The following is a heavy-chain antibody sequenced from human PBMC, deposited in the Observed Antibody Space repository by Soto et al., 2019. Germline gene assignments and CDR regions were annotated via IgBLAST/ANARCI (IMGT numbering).Heavy chain of an antibody. CDR3: ARGLYLKYGHDY. CDR2: INGDGRTT. Sequence: EVQLVESGGGLVQTGGSLRLSCAASGFTFNNYWMHWVRQAPGKGLVWVSRINGDGRTTNYADSVKGRFTISRDNAQNTLYLQMNGLRAEDTAVYYCARGLYLKYGHDYWGQGTLGTVSS. D-gene: IGHD2-2*01. CDR1: GFTFNNYW. V-gene: IGHV3-74*01. J-gene: IGHJ4*02.